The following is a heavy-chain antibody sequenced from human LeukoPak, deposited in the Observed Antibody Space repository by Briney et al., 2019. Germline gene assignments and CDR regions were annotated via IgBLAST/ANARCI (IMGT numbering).Heavy chain of an antibody. CDR3: ARGRVSIVVGT. J-gene: IGHJ5*02. CDR1: GGSFSGYY. V-gene: IGHV4-34*01. D-gene: IGHD2-15*01. CDR2: INHSGST. Sequence: SETLSLTCAVYGGSFSGYYWSWIRQPPGKGLEWIGEINHSGSTNYNPSLKSRVTISVDTSKNQFSLKLSSVTAADTAVYYCARGRVSIVVGTWGQGTLVTVSS.